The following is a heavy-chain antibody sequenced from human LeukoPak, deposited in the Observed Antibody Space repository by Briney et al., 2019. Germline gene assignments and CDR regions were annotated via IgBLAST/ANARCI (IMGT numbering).Heavy chain of an antibody. J-gene: IGHJ4*02. CDR2: ILHSGST. V-gene: IGHV4-59*01. CDR1: GASISNYY. Sequence: SETLSLTCTVSGASISNYYWNWIRQPPGKGLEWIGSILHSGSTNYNPSLKNRVSISVDTSKNQFSLKLRSVTAADTAVYYCAGDTVGFDSWGQGTLVTVSS. D-gene: IGHD4-23*01. CDR3: AGDTVGFDS.